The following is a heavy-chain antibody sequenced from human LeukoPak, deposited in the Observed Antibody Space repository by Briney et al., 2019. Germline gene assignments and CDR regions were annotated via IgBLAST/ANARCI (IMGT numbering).Heavy chain of an antibody. Sequence: SETLSLTCTVSGGSISSGDYDWSWIRQPPGKGLEWIGYIYDSGSTNYNPSLKSRGTISVDTSKNQFSLKLSSVTAADTAFYYCASQGHHGKIVGTTLSYFYMDVWGKGTTVTVSS. CDR2: IYDSGST. J-gene: IGHJ6*03. CDR3: ASQGHHGKIVGTTLSYFYMDV. V-gene: IGHV4-30-4*08. CDR1: GGSISSGDYD. D-gene: IGHD1-26*01.